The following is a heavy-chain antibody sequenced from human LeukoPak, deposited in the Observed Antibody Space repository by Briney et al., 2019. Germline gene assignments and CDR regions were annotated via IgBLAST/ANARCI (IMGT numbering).Heavy chain of an antibody. J-gene: IGHJ4*02. D-gene: IGHD1-26*01. CDR1: GGSISSSSYY. CDR3: ARDEVGATDS. CDR2: IYYSGTT. Sequence: SETLSLTCTVSGGSISSSSYYWGWIRQPPGKGLEWIGSIYYSGTTYYNPSLKSRVTISVDTSKNQFSLKLTSVTAADTAVYYCARDEVGATDSWGQGTLVTVSS. V-gene: IGHV4-39*07.